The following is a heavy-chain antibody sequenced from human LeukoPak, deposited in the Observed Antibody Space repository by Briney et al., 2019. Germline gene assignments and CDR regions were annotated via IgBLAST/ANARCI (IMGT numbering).Heavy chain of an antibody. CDR1: GFTFSSYN. Sequence: PGGSLRPSCAASGFTFSSYNVNWVRQAPGKGLEWVSSISSGGSYIYYAESVMCRLTISRDNAKNSLYLQMNTLRAEDTAVYYCAKGSGVQVWCSLDYWGQGTLVTVSS. CDR3: AKGSGVQVWCSLDY. D-gene: IGHD2-8*01. V-gene: IGHV3-21*01. CDR2: ISSGGSYI. J-gene: IGHJ4*02.